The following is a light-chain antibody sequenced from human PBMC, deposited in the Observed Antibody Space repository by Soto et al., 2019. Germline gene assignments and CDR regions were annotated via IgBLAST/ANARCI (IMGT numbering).Light chain of an antibody. Sequence: MSCSGSSSNIETNLVHWYQHLPGASPRLLIYNNDQRPSGVPERFSASKSGTSASLAISGLRSEDEADYYCTATHDRLTGPVFGGGTK. CDR3: TATHDRLTGPV. V-gene: IGLV1-47*02. J-gene: IGLJ2*01. CDR1: SSNIETNL. CDR2: NND.